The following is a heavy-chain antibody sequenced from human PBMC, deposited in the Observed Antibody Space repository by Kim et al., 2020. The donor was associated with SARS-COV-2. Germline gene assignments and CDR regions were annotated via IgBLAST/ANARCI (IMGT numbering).Heavy chain of an antibody. V-gene: IGHV4-31*03. Sequence: SETLSLTCTVSGGSISSGGYYWSWIRQHPGKGLEWIGYIYYSGSTYYNPSLKSRVTISVDTSKNQFSLKLSSVTAADTAVYYCWLNAMTTGGTVDYWGQGTLVTVSS. D-gene: IGHD4-17*01. CDR3: WLNAMTTGGTVDY. CDR1: GGSISSGGYY. CDR2: IYYSGST. J-gene: IGHJ4*02.